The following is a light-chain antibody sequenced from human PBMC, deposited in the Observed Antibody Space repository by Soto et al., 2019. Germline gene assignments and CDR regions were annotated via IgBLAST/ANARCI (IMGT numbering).Light chain of an antibody. CDR3: QQYNNWPWT. Sequence: EIVLPQSPATLSVSPGGRATLSCRASQSISGALAWYQQKPGQAPRLLIYGASTRATSFPARFSGSGSGTDFTLTISSLQSEDFAVYYCQQYNNWPWTFCQGTKVDIK. CDR1: QSISGA. J-gene: IGKJ1*01. V-gene: IGKV3-15*01. CDR2: GAS.